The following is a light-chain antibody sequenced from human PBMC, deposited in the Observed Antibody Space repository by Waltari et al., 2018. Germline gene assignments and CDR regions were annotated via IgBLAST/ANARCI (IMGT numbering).Light chain of an antibody. CDR3: FSFTPTSRLAM. CDR2: DVT. V-gene: IGLV2-14*03. J-gene: IGLJ3*02. CDR1: SNYIGGHDF. Sequence: QSALTQPASVSGSPGQSTTLSCTGTSNYIGGHDFVSWYQQHPGQAPKLLIYDVTKRASGISSRFSGSKSGNTASLTISGLQAEDEADYYCFSFTPTSRLAMFAGGTKLTV.